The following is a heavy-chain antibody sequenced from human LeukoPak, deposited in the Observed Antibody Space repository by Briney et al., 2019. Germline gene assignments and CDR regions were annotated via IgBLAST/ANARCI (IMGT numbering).Heavy chain of an antibody. J-gene: IGHJ6*02. CDR3: ARDTNEEYSSSSDGLAV. CDR1: GGNFGNYV. CDR2: ITPFFGVA. V-gene: IGHV1-69*04. Sequence: SVKVSCKASGGNFGNYVIHWVRQAPGQGLEWMGRITPFFGVANYAQTFQDRVTFTADKITYTAYMQISSLKSEDTAVYFCARDTNEEYSSSSDGLAVWGQGTTVTVSS. D-gene: IGHD6-6*01.